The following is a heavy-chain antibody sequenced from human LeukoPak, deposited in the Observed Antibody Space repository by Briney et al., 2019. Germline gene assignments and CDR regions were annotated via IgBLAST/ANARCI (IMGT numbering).Heavy chain of an antibody. Sequence: PGGSLRLSCAASGFTFSSYGMHWVRQAPGKGLEWVAFIRYDGSNKYYADSVKGRFTISRDNSKNTLYLQMNSLRAEDTAVYYCAKESLAMATPTGYWGQGTLVTASS. CDR2: IRYDGSNK. J-gene: IGHJ4*02. CDR3: AKESLAMATPTGY. CDR1: GFTFSSYG. V-gene: IGHV3-30*02. D-gene: IGHD5-24*01.